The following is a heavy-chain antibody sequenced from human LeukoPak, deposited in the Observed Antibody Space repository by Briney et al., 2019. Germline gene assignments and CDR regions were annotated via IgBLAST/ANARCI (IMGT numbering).Heavy chain of an antibody. CDR3: VRRPRTYYYDSSGYWSHAFDI. J-gene: IGHJ3*02. Sequence: PSETLSLTCTVSGGSLSSSSYYWGWIRQPPGKGLEWIGSIYYSGSTYYNPSLKSRVTISVDTSKNQFSLKLSSVTAADTAVYYCVRRPRTYYYDSSGYWSHAFDIWGQGTMVTVSS. CDR1: GGSLSSSSYY. CDR2: IYYSGST. D-gene: IGHD3-22*01. V-gene: IGHV4-39*01.